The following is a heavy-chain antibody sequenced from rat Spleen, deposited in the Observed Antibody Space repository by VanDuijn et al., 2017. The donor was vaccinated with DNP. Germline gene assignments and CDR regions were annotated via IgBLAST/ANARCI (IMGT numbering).Heavy chain of an antibody. J-gene: IGHJ2*01. D-gene: IGHD1-7*01. CDR1: GFSLTSYH. Sequence: QVQLKESGPGLVQPSQTLSLTCTVSGFSLTSYHVSWVRQPPGKSLVWMGVIWTGGSTDYNSALKSRLSISRDNSKSQIYLKMNSLQTEDTATYYCARDQMSYGSYSYYGYTPFDYWGQGVMVTVSS. CDR2: IWTGGST. V-gene: IGHV2-30*01. CDR3: ARDQMSYGSYSYYGYTPFDY.